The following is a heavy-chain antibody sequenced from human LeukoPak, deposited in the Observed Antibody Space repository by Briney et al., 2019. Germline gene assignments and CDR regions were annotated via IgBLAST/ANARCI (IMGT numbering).Heavy chain of an antibody. Sequence: SEALSLTCAVSGGSIRSSYFWSWIRQPAGKGLQFIGRIYSSGTTNYNPSLQSRVTMSVDTSRNQFSLKLTSVTASDTAVYYCARAPIEVADTSAFDIWGQGTLVTVSS. J-gene: IGHJ3*02. CDR1: GGSIRSSYF. V-gene: IGHV4-59*10. CDR3: ARAPIEVADTSAFDI. CDR2: IYSSGTT. D-gene: IGHD5-24*01.